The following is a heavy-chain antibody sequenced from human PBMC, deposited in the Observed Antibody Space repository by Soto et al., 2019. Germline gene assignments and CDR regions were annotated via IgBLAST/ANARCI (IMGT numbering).Heavy chain of an antibody. CDR1: GGSISSGGYY. V-gene: IGHV4-31*03. D-gene: IGHD3-22*01. J-gene: IGHJ5*02. CDR2: IYYSGST. Sequence: KTSETLSLTCTVSGGSISSGGYYWSWIRQHPGKGLEWIGYIYYSGSTYYNPSLKSRVTISVDTSKNQFSLKLSSVTAADTAVYYCARAVGGIVVVTTSFDPWGQGTLVTVSS. CDR3: ARAVGGIVVVTTSFDP.